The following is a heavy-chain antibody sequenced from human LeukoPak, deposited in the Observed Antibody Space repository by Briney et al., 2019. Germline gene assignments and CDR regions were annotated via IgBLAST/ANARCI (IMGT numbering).Heavy chain of an antibody. Sequence: SETLSLTCSVSGGSISSSSYCWGWIRQPPGRGLEWIGSNYCRGSTYFSPSLKSRVTISVDTSKSQFSLKLTSVTAADTAVYYCARHRLSTTSGEGPTFFDFWGQGTQVTVSS. D-gene: IGHD3-10*02. V-gene: IGHV4-39*01. CDR2: NYCRGST. CDR3: ARHRLSTTSGEGPTFFDF. J-gene: IGHJ4*02. CDR1: GGSISSSSYC.